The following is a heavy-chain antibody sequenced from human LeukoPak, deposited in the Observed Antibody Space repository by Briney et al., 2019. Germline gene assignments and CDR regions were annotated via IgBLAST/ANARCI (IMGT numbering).Heavy chain of an antibody. J-gene: IGHJ3*01. D-gene: IGHD6-25*01. CDR2: IWADANRK. CDR1: GCSCCSYG. CDR3: ARDSAAHDNDFDV. Sequence: PGGSLRRSCIPAGCSCCSYGIQWSREAPGKGLGGLAVIWADANRKHHAESVERRFATPRDNTKNILYLQMNNLRAEDTALYYCARDSAAHDNDFDVWGQGTMVTVSS. V-gene: IGHV3-33*01.